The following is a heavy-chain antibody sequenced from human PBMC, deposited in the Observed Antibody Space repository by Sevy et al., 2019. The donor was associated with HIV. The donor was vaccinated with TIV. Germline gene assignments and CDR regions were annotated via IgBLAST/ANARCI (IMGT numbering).Heavy chain of an antibody. CDR3: VAANTWEDY. J-gene: IGHJ4*02. V-gene: IGHV3-74*01. CDR1: GFTFSSYW. Sequence: GGSLRLSCAASGFTFSSYWMHWVRQAPGKGPVWVSGVNSDGSSTNYADSVKGRFTMSRDSDKNTLYLQMNSVRAEDTAVYFCVAANTWEDYWGQGTLVTVSS. D-gene: IGHD1-26*01. CDR2: VNSDGSST.